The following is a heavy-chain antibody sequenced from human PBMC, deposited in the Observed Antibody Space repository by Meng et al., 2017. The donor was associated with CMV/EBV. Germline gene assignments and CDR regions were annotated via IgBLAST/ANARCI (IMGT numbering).Heavy chain of an antibody. CDR1: GFTFSSYA. V-gene: IGHV3-43*01. J-gene: IGHJ6*02. D-gene: IGHD7-27*01. CDR3: AKDMGNPRGYYYGMDV. Sequence: GESLKISCAASGFTFSSYAMHWVRQAPGKGLEWVSLISWDGGSTYYADSVKGRFTISRDNSKNSLYLQMNCLRTEDTALYYCAKDMGNPRGYYYGMDVWGQGTTVTVSS. CDR2: ISWDGGST.